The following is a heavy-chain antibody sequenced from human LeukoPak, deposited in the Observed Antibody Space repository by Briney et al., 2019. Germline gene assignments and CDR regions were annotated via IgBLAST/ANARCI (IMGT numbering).Heavy chain of an antibody. Sequence: PSGTLSLTCTVSGGSISSYYWSWIRQPPGKGLEWIGYIYYSGSTNYNPSLKSRVTISVDTSKNQFSLKLSSVTAADTAVYYCASAYDDYYFDYWGQGTLVTVSS. CDR2: IYYSGST. CDR3: ASAYDDYYFDY. J-gene: IGHJ4*02. V-gene: IGHV4-59*08. D-gene: IGHD3-16*01. CDR1: GGSISSYY.